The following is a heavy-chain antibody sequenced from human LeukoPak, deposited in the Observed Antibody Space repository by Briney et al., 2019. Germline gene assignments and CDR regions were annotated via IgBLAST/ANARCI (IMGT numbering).Heavy chain of an antibody. CDR2: INSDGSST. CDR1: GFTFSSYW. J-gene: IGHJ6*03. Sequence: GGSLRRSCAASGFTFSSYWMHWVRQAPGKGLVWVSRINSDGSSTTYADSVKGRFTISRDNAKNTLYLQMNSLRAEDTAVYYCARFPGGKPPYYYYYYMDVWGKGTTVTVSS. D-gene: IGHD3-16*01. V-gene: IGHV3-74*01. CDR3: ARFPGGKPPYYYYYYMDV.